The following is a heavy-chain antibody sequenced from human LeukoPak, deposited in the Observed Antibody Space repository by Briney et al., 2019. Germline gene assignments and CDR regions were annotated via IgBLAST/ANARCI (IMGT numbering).Heavy chain of an antibody. CDR2: IIPIFGTA. CDR1: GGTFSSYA. D-gene: IGHD6-19*01. V-gene: IGHV1-69*06. CDR3: ARVDGYSSGLTSHTHNWFDP. Sequence: ASVKVSCKASGGTFSSYAISWVRQAPGQGLEWMGGIIPIFGTANYAQKFQGRVTITADKSTSTAYMEPSSLRSEDTAVYYCARVDGYSSGLTSHTHNWFDPWGQGTLVTVSS. J-gene: IGHJ5*02.